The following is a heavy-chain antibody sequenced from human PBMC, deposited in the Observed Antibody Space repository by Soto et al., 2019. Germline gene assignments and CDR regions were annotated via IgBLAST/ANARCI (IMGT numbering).Heavy chain of an antibody. CDR3: ARDRDIVQVPDI. V-gene: IGHV3-49*03. Sequence: GGSLRLSCTASVFTFGDYAMSWFRQAPGKGLEWVGFIKSKAKGGTTEFAASVKGRFTISRDDSKNIAYLQMNSLKTEDTAVYYCARDRDIVQVPDIWGQGTMVTVS. J-gene: IGHJ3*02. CDR1: VFTFGDYA. D-gene: IGHD2-8*02. CDR2: IKSKAKGGTT.